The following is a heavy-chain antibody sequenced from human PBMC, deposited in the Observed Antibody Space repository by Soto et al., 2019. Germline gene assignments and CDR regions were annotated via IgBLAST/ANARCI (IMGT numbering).Heavy chain of an antibody. Sequence: SETLSLTCAVYGGSFSGYYWSWIRQPPGKGLEWIGEIIHSGSTKYNPSHRSRVTISVDTSKNQFSLRLSSVTAADTAVFYCARGFGTLVRGIIREYSGMDVWGQGTTVTVSS. D-gene: IGHD3-10*01. CDR1: GGSFSGYY. CDR3: ARGFGTLVRGIIREYSGMDV. J-gene: IGHJ6*02. CDR2: IIHSGST. V-gene: IGHV4-34*01.